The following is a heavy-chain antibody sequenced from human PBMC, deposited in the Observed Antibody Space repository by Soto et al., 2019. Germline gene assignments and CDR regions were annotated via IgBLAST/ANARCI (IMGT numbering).Heavy chain of an antibody. CDR3: ARYYDFWSGLDY. CDR2: ASDSGTI. Sequence: PSETLSLTCIVSGGSMNTYYWGWIRQPPGKVLEWIGYASDSGTINYNPSLKSRVTISIDTSMNQVSLKLSSVTAADTAVYYCARYYDFWSGLDYWGQGTLVTVSS. D-gene: IGHD3-3*01. V-gene: IGHV4-59*08. CDR1: GGSMNTYY. J-gene: IGHJ4*02.